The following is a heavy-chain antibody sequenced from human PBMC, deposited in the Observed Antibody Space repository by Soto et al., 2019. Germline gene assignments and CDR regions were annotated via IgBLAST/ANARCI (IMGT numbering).Heavy chain of an antibody. V-gene: IGHV3-72*01. CDR2: TRNKVNSYTT. D-gene: IGHD1-1*01. CDR1: GFTISDCY. CDR3: ARGGWTDWRYFDS. J-gene: IGHJ4*02. Sequence: EVQLVESGGGLVQPGGSLRLSCAAAGFTISDCYMDWVRQAPGMGLEWVARTRNKVNSYTTEYAASVKGRFTISRGGSENSVYLLMNSLKTEDTAVYYCARGGWTDWRYFDSWGQGTLVTVSS.